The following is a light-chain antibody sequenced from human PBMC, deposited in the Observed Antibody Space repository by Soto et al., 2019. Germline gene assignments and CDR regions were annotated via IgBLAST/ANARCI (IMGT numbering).Light chain of an antibody. Sequence: EIVLTQSPGTLSLSPGERATLSCRASQSVSNNYLAWYQQKPGQAPRLLIYGASNRATGISDRFTGSGSGTKFTLTITTLEPEDFAVYYCQQYGSSPRSFGLGTKVDI. J-gene: IGKJ1*01. CDR2: GAS. V-gene: IGKV3-20*01. CDR1: QSVSNNY. CDR3: QQYGSSPRS.